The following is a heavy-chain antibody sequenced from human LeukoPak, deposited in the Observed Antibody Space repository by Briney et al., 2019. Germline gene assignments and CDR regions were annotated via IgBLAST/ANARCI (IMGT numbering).Heavy chain of an antibody. J-gene: IGHJ6*02. CDR3: ARDSTYSSIPAHYYYGMDV. CDR1: GYTLTGYY. Sequence: GASVKVSCKASGYTLTGYYMHWVRQAPGQGLEWMGWINPNSGGTNYAQKFQGWVTMTRDTSISTAYMELSRLRSDDTAVYYCARDSTYSSIPAHYYYGMDVWGQGTTVTVSS. CDR2: INPNSGGT. V-gene: IGHV1-2*04. D-gene: IGHD6-13*01.